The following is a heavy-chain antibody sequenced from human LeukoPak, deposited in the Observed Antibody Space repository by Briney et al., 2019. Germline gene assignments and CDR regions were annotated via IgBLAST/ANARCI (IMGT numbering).Heavy chain of an antibody. CDR2: ISSGGGSA. Sequence: GGSLRLSCAASGSTFSSYAMSWVRQAPGKGLEWVSSISSGGGSANYADSVKGRFTISRDNPKNTVYLQMNSLRAEDTAVYYCAKAGNGYNYGGFVWGQGTLVTVSS. J-gene: IGHJ4*02. CDR3: AKAGNGYNYGGFV. D-gene: IGHD5-18*01. CDR1: GSTFSSYA. V-gene: IGHV3-23*01.